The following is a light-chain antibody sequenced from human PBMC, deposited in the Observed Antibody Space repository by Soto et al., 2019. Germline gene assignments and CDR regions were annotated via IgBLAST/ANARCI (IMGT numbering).Light chain of an antibody. Sequence: EIVLTQSPGTLSLSPGERATLSCRASQSVSSDLAWYHQKPGQAPRLLIYDASTRATGIPARFSGSGSGTDFTLTISSLEPEDFAVYYCQQRSTWPPTFGGGTKVDIK. CDR3: QQRSTWPPT. J-gene: IGKJ4*01. V-gene: IGKV3-11*01. CDR2: DAS. CDR1: QSVSSD.